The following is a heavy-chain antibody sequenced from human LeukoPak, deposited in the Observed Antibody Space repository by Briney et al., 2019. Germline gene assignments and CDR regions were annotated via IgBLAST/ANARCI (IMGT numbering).Heavy chain of an antibody. Sequence: SETLSLTCTVSGGSISSSSYYWGWIRQPPGKGLEWIGSIYYSGSTYYNSSLKSRVTISVDTSKNQFSLKLSSVTAADTAVYYCARGTLRYFDWSPGGWFDPWGQGTLVTVSS. CDR2: IYYSGST. J-gene: IGHJ5*02. CDR1: GGSISSSSYY. D-gene: IGHD3-9*01. V-gene: IGHV4-39*01. CDR3: ARGTLRYFDWSPGGWFDP.